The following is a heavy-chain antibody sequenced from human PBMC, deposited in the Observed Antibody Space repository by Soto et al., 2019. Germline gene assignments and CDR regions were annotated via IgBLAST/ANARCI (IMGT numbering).Heavy chain of an antibody. Sequence: GESLKISCKGSGYSFTSYWISWVRQMPGKGLEWMGRIDPSDSYTNYSPSFQGHVTISADKSISTAYLQWSSLKASDTAMYYCARVSSSWGLVNYFDYWGQGTLVTVSS. CDR1: GYSFTSYW. J-gene: IGHJ4*02. CDR3: ARVSSSWGLVNYFDY. CDR2: IDPSDSYT. D-gene: IGHD6-13*01. V-gene: IGHV5-10-1*01.